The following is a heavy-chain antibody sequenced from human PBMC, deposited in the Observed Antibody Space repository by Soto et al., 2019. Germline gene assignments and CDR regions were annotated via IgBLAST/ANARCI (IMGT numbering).Heavy chain of an antibody. Sequence: GESLKISCKASGYNFTAFWIHWVRQMPGKGLEWLGKIDPSDFYTNYSPSFEGHVTISTDNSITTAYLQWSSLRASDTALYFCARVHKNWFDSWAQGTMVTVS. CDR2: IDPSDFYT. CDR1: GYNFTAFW. V-gene: IGHV5-10-1*01. CDR3: ARVHKNWFDS. J-gene: IGHJ5*01.